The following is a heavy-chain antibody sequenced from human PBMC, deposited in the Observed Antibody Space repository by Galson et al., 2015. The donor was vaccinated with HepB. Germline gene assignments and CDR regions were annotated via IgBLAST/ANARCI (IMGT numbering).Heavy chain of an antibody. D-gene: IGHD3-16*01. V-gene: IGHV3-30*04. Sequence: SLRLSCAASGFPFSNYAMHWVRQTPGKGLEWMTVILHDAHNRYYVDSVEGRFTVSRDNSKNTVYLQMNSLRPEDTAMYYCARRAGAAGGFSLDYWGQGSLVTVSS. CDR1: GFPFSNYA. J-gene: IGHJ4*02. CDR2: ILHDAHNR. CDR3: ARRAGAAGGFSLDY.